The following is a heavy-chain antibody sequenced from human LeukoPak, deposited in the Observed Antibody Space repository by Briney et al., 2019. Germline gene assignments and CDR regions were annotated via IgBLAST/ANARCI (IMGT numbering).Heavy chain of an antibody. CDR1: GGSISSYY. V-gene: IGHV4-59*01. Sequence: KASETLSLTCTVSGGSISSYYWSWIRQPPGKGLEWIGYIYYSGSTNYNPSLKSRVTISVDTSKNQFSLKLSSVTAADTAVYYCARGSSGYYFDYWGQGTLVTVSS. CDR2: IYYSGST. CDR3: ARGSSGYYFDY. J-gene: IGHJ4*02. D-gene: IGHD3-22*01.